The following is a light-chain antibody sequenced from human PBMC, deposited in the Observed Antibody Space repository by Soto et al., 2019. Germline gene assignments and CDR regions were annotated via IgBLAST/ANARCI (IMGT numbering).Light chain of an antibody. V-gene: IGKV1-5*01. CDR3: QHYHSHIFT. Sequence: DIQMTQSPSTLSASVGDRVTFTCRASHTSSKWLAWYQQKPGKAPNLLIFDASSLESGVPSRFSGSGSGTEFTLTINSLQPDDYGTYYCQHYHSHIFTFGPGTTVDIK. CDR1: HTSSKW. CDR2: DAS. J-gene: IGKJ3*01.